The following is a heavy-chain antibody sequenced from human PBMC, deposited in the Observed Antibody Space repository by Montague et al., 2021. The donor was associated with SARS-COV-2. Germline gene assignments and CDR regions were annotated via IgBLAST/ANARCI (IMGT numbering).Heavy chain of an antibody. Sequence: SETLSLTCSVSGGSISSYYWSWIRQSPGKGLERNGYIFHSGITDYNPYLKSRVTISVDMSKNQFSLQLNSVTAADSAVYYCARTEYNRNDWFDPWGQGTLVTVSS. D-gene: IGHD1-14*01. CDR3: ARTEYNRNDWFDP. CDR1: GGSISSYY. CDR2: IFHSGIT. V-gene: IGHV4-59*13. J-gene: IGHJ5*02.